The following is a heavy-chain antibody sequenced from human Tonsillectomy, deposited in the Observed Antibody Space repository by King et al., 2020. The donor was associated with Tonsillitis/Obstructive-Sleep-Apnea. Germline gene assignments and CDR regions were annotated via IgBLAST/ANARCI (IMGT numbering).Heavy chain of an antibody. V-gene: IGHV3-23*04. Sequence: QLVQSGGGLVQPGESLRLSCAASGFTFTSYAMSWVRQAPGKGLEWVSTISGSGGSTFYADSVKGRFTISRDNSKNTLYLQMNSLRADDTAVYYCAKGQGGRHYDTSGHSLDYWGQGTLVTVSS. D-gene: IGHD3-22*01. CDR2: ISGSGGST. J-gene: IGHJ4*02. CDR3: AKGQGGRHYDTSGHSLDY. CDR1: GFTFTSYA.